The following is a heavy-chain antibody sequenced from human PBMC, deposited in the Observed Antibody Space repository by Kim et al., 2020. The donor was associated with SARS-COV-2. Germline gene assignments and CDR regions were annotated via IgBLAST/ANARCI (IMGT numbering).Heavy chain of an antibody. CDR3: AGSSSIRYYYGMDV. J-gene: IGHJ6*02. Sequence: GGSLRLSCAASGFTFSSSAMHWVRQAPGKGLEWVAVISYDGSNKYYADSVKGRFTISRDNSKNTLYLQMNSLRAEDTAVYYCAGSSSIRYYYGMDVWGQGTTVTVSS. CDR1: GFTFSSSA. V-gene: IGHV3-30*04. CDR2: ISYDGSNK. D-gene: IGHD6-6*01.